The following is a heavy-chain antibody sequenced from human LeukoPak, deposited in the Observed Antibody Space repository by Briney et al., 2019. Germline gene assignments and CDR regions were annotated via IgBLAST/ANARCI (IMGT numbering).Heavy chain of an antibody. J-gene: IGHJ4*02. CDR3: ASTAAATDPPGF. Sequence: SGGSLRLSCAASGFTFSSYWMHWVRQAPGKGLECVAVISSDVYDGTTEYYADSVKGRFTISRDNSKNTVYLQMNSLRGEDTAVYYCASTAAATDPPGFWGQGTLVTVSS. D-gene: IGHD6-13*01. V-gene: IGHV3-30-3*01. CDR1: GFTFSSYW. CDR2: ISSDVYDGTTE.